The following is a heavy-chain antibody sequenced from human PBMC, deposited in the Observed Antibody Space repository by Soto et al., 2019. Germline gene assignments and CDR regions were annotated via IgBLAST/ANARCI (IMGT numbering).Heavy chain of an antibody. CDR1: GFSFSDHS. CDR2: ISSNGATT. Sequence: VESGGGLVSPGGSLRLSCVASGFSFSDHSMHWVRRAPGKGLQWISYISSNGATTYYADSVKGRFTVSSDNAKNALFLQMNSLGDDDTATYYCARLPKGSLVTAWGQGARVTVSS. D-gene: IGHD2-21*02. J-gene: IGHJ4*02. V-gene: IGHV3-48*02. CDR3: ARLPKGSLVTA.